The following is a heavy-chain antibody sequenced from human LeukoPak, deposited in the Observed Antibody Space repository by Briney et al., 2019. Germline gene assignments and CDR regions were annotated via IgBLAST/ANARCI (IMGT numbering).Heavy chain of an antibody. Sequence: SETLSLTCAVSGYSITSGYYWAWIRQPPGKGLEWIGNIYHSGSTYYNPSLKSRVSISVDTSKNQFSLKLSSVTAADTAVYYCARRYSNYFFDYWGQGTLVTVSS. J-gene: IGHJ4*02. CDR1: GYSITSGYY. V-gene: IGHV4-38-2*01. CDR3: ARRYSNYFFDY. CDR2: IYHSGST. D-gene: IGHD4-11*01.